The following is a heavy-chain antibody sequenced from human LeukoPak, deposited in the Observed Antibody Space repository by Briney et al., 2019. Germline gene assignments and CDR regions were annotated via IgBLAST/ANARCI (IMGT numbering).Heavy chain of an antibody. V-gene: IGHV5-51*01. Sequence: GESLKISCQGSGYSFTNYWIGWVRQMPGKGLEWMGIIYPGDSDTRYSPSFQGQVTISADKSISTAYLQWSSLKASDTAMYYCARPRVAAAAAFDYWGQGTLVTVSS. CDR1: GYSFTNYW. CDR2: IYPGDSDT. J-gene: IGHJ4*02. D-gene: IGHD6-13*01. CDR3: ARPRVAAAAAFDY.